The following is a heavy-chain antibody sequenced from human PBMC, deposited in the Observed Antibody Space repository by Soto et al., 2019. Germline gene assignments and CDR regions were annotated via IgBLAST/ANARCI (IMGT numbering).Heavy chain of an antibody. CDR2: IGGYNGET. Sequence: QVQLVQSGVEVKEPGASVKVSCTASGYTFGIYGVSWVRQAPGQGLEWMGWIGGYNGETHYTHESPSRVMMQTGTTTPAAYMELRRLRSDERAVYYWARDHRVSGGRWDDCFDLWGQGTPVTVSS. V-gene: IGHV1-18*01. D-gene: IGHD2-15*01. J-gene: IGHJ4*02. CDR1: GYTFGIYG. CDR3: ARDHRVSGGRWDDCFDL.